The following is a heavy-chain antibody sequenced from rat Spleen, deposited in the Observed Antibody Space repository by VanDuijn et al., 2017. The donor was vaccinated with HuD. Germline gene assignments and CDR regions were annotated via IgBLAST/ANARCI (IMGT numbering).Heavy chain of an antibody. J-gene: IGHJ2*01. CDR2: IIYDGSSI. CDR1: GFTFSDYN. Sequence: EVQLVESGGGLVQPGRSLKLSCAASGFTFSDYNMAWVRQAPKKGLEWVATIIYDGSSIYYRDSVKGRFTISRDNAKSTLYLQMDSLRSEDTATYYCTTANNGGFSELYYFDYWGQGVMVTVSS. CDR3: TTANNGGFSELYYFDY. V-gene: IGHV5S10*01. D-gene: IGHD1-11*01.